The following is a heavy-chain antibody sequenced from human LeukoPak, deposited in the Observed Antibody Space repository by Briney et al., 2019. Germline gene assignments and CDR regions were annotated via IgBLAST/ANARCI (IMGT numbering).Heavy chain of an antibody. CDR1: GFTFSLHW. D-gene: IGHD6-19*01. CDR2: IKQDETEK. CDR3: AREEGSGWSLDY. V-gene: IGHV3-7*03. J-gene: IGHJ4*02. Sequence: GGSLRLSCAASGFTFSLHWMTWVRQAPGKGLEWVANIKQDETEKYYVGSVKGRFTISRDNAKNSLYLQMNSLRADDTAVYYCAREEGSGWSLDYWGRGTLVTVSS.